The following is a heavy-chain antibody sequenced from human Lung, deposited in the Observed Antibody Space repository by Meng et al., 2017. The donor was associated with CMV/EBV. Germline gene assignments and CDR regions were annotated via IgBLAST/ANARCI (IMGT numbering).Heavy chain of an antibody. D-gene: IGHD3-10*01. CDR1: GGSISSNGYY. J-gene: IGHJ4*02. CDR3: ARRRGGSGRDC. Sequence: QRHESRQGRVKPSETLSLTGTVSGGSISSNGYYGDWVRQPPGKGLEWIGAIYHSGSTSYNPSLQSRVTMFVDTSKNQFSLMLTSVTATDTAVYYCARRRGGSGRDCWGQGTLVTVSS. V-gene: IGHV4-39*01. CDR2: IYHSGST.